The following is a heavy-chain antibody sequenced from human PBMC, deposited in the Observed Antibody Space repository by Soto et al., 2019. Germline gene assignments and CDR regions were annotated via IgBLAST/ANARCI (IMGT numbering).Heavy chain of an antibody. Sequence: GGSLRLSCEASGFTFSGFDMHWVRQPTGKGLEWVSTIGTAGDTYYAVSVKGRFTISRDNAKNSLSLQMNSLRAGYTAVYFCARGQEVGAHFFDSWGQGTQVTVSS. CDR1: GFTFSGFD. CDR3: ARGQEVGAHFFDS. V-gene: IGHV3-13*01. J-gene: IGHJ4*02. D-gene: IGHD2-15*01. CDR2: IGTAGDT.